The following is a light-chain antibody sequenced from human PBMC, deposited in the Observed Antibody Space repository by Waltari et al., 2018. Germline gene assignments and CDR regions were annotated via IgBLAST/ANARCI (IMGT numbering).Light chain of an antibody. CDR2: GAS. CDR3: QQYNNWPPLFT. V-gene: IGKV3D-15*01. CDR1: QTISSN. Sequence: ESVMTQSPATLSVSPGDRATLSCRASQTISSNLAWYQQRPGQAPRLIIYGASNRATGIPARFSGTGSGTEFTLTISSLQSEDFAVYYCQQYNNWPPLFTFGPGTKVDMK. J-gene: IGKJ3*01.